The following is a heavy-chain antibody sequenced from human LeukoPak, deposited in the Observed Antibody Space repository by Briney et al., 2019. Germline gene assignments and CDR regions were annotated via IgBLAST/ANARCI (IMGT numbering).Heavy chain of an antibody. Sequence: PSETLSLTCTVSGGSISGYYWTWTRQPPGKGLEWIGQIHYSGKTDYNPSLRSRITISVDTSKNQMFLKLSSVTAADTAVYYCVRFGFYYDIDVWGQGTTVTVSS. D-gene: IGHD3-16*01. CDR3: VRFGFYYDIDV. CDR2: IHYSGKT. J-gene: IGHJ6*02. CDR1: GGSISGYY. V-gene: IGHV4-59*01.